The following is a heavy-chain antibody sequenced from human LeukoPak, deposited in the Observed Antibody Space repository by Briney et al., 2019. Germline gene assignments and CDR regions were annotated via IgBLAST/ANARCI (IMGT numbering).Heavy chain of an antibody. V-gene: IGHV3-30*02. CDR1: GFTFGSSS. CDR2: TRFDGGYT. D-gene: IGHD1-1*01. Sequence: GGSLRLSCAASGFTFGSSSMHWVRQAPGKGPEWVSFTRFDGGYTAYADSVKGRFTISRDNSKNTLYLQMDSLRSEDTALYYCAKSWAGRTCFVPWGEGTLVAVSS. CDR3: AKSWAGRTCFVP. J-gene: IGHJ5*02.